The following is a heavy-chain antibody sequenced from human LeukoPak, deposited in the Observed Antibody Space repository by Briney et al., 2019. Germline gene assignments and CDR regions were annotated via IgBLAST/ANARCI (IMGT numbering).Heavy chain of an antibody. CDR2: IYYSGST. CDR3: ARRTGSGSRDAFDI. CDR1: GGSISSYY. J-gene: IGHJ3*02. V-gene: IGHV4-59*08. D-gene: IGHD3-10*01. Sequence: SETLSLTCTVSGGSISSYYWSWIRQPPGKGLEWIGYIYYSGSTNYNPSLKSRVTISIDSSKNQFSLKLISVTAADTAVYFCARRTGSGSRDAFDIWGRGTMVTVSS.